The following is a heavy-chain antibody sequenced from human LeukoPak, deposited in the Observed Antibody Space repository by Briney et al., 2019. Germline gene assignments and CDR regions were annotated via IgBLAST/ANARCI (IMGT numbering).Heavy chain of an antibody. CDR1: GGSISRSSYY. J-gene: IGHJ4*02. CDR2: IYYSGST. Sequence: SETLSLTCTVSGGSISRSSYYWGWIRQPPGKGLEWIGSIYYSGSTYYNPSLKSRVTISVDTSKNQFSLKLSSVTAADTAGYYCARGMKGLDYWSQGTLVTVSS. CDR3: ARGMKGLDY. V-gene: IGHV4-39*01.